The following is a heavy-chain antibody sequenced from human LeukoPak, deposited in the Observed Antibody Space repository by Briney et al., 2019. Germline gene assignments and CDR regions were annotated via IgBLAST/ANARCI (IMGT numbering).Heavy chain of an antibody. D-gene: IGHD1-26*01. CDR2: IDTLGNT. CDR1: VFAFNTYD. J-gene: IGHJ6*02. CDR3: IRIKTREHQYGMDV. Sequence: GGSLRLSCAASVFAFNTYDMHWVRQATGKGLDWVSAIDTLGNTYYSGSVEGRFTISREDAKKSLYLQMNSLRDGDTAVYYCIRIKTREHQYGMDVWGQGTTVTVSS. V-gene: IGHV3-13*01.